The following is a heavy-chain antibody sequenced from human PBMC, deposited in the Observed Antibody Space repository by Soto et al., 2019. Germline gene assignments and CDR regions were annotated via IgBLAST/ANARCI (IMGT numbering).Heavy chain of an antibody. J-gene: IGHJ5*02. CDR1: GYTFTGYY. CDR3: AGALTTVTKNWFDP. CDR2: INPNSGGT. Sequence: GASVKVSCKASGYTFTGYYMHWVRQAPGQGLEWMGWINPNSGGTNYAQKFQGRVTMTRDTSISTAYMELSRLRSDDTAVYYCAGALTTVTKNWFDPWGQGTLVTAPQ. D-gene: IGHD4-17*01. V-gene: IGHV1-2*02.